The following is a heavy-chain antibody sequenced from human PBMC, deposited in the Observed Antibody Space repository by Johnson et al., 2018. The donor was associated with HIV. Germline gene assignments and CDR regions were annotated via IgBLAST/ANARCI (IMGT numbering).Heavy chain of an antibody. J-gene: IGHJ3*02. V-gene: IGHV3-20*04. CDR2: INWNGGST. CDR1: GFTFDDYG. Sequence: VQLVESGGGLVKPGGSLRLSCAASGFTFDDYGMSWVRQDPGKGLEWVSGINWNGGSTGYADSVKGRFTISRDNAKNSRYLQMNSLRAEDTALYYCARDRYSSSSVAFDIWGQGTMVTVSS. D-gene: IGHD6-6*01. CDR3: ARDRYSSSSVAFDI.